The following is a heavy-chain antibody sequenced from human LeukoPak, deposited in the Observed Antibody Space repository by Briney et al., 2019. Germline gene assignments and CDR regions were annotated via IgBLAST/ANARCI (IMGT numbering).Heavy chain of an antibody. Sequence: GGSLRLSCVVSGFTVSDNYMSWVRQAPGKGLEWVSAFYSGGNTYYAGSVKGRFIISRNTSKNTLYLQMNNLRPEDTAMYYCAKLPSSGWLDYWGQGTLVTVPS. CDR2: FYSGGNT. CDR1: GFTVSDNY. D-gene: IGHD6-19*01. CDR3: AKLPSSGWLDY. J-gene: IGHJ4*02. V-gene: IGHV3-53*01.